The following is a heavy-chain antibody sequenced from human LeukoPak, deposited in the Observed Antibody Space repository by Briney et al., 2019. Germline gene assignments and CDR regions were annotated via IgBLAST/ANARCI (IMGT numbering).Heavy chain of an antibody. J-gene: IGHJ3*02. Sequence: GGSLRLSCAVSGFTFSSYWMTWVRQAPGKGLEWVAKIKEDGSEKYYVDSVKGRFTVPRDNVKNSLFLQMNSLRVEDTAAYYCARLHSAVYYGDAFDIWGQGTMVTVSS. CDR1: GFTFSSYW. CDR2: IKEDGSEK. V-gene: IGHV3-7*03. CDR3: ARLHSAVYYGDAFDI. D-gene: IGHD3-10*01.